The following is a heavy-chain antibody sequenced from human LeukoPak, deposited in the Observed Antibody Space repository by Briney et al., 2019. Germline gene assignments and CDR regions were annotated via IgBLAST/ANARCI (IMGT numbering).Heavy chain of an antibody. Sequence: ASVKVSCKASGYTFTDYYMHWVRQAPGQGLKWMGWINPNSGGTNYAQKFQGRVTVTRDTSISTAYMELSRLRSDDTAVFYCAREEVIAAAGPTLDYWGQGALVTVSS. CDR2: INPNSGGT. D-gene: IGHD6-13*01. CDR3: AREEVIAAAGPTLDY. V-gene: IGHV1-2*02. CDR1: GYTFTDYY. J-gene: IGHJ4*02.